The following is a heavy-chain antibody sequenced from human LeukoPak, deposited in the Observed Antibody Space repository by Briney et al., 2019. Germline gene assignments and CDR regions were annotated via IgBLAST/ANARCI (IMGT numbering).Heavy chain of an antibody. CDR3: VGTPRPPAFDY. CDR1: GGSFSGYY. D-gene: IGHD7-27*01. CDR2: IYYSGST. J-gene: IGHJ4*02. Sequence: SETLSLTCAVYGGSFSGYYWSWIRQPPGKGLEWIGYIYYSGSTNYNPSLKSRVTISVDTSKNQFSLKLSSVTAADTAVYYCVGTPRPPAFDYWGQGTLVTVSS. V-gene: IGHV4-59*08.